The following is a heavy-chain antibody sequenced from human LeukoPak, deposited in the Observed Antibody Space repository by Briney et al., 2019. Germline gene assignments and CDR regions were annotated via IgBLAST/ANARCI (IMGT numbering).Heavy chain of an antibody. CDR2: INWDGSSA. J-gene: IGHJ5*02. D-gene: IGHD6-13*01. Sequence: GGSLRLSCAASGFRFDDNTMHWVRQAPGKGLEWVSLINWDGSSAFYADSVQGRFTISRGNAKNSLYLQMNSLRAEDTAVYYCARDGYSSSWWLFASYNWFDPWGQGTLVTVSS. V-gene: IGHV3-43*01. CDR1: GFRFDDNT. CDR3: ARDGYSSSWWLFASYNWFDP.